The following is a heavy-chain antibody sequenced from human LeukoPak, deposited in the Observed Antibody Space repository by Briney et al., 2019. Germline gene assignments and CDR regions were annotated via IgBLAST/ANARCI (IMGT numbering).Heavy chain of an antibody. V-gene: IGHV3-66*01. CDR1: GFTVSSNY. CDR2: IYSGGST. Sequence: QPGGSLRLSCAASGFTVSSNYMSWVRQAPGKGLEWVSVIYSGGSTYYADSVKGRFTISRDNSKNTLYLQMNSLRAEDTAVYYCVGRVLELLTATDCCGQASLVTVSS. D-gene: IGHD3-3*01. J-gene: IGHJ4*02. CDR3: VGRVLELLTATDC.